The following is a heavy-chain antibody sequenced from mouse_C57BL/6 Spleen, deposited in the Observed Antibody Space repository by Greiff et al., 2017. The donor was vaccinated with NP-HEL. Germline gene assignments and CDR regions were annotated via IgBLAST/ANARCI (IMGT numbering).Heavy chain of an antibody. J-gene: IGHJ2*01. CDR3: EGGNRYYFDY. CDR2: IDPETGGT. D-gene: IGHD2-1*01. V-gene: IGHV1-15*01. CDR1: GYTFTDYE. Sequence: QVQLQQSGAELVRPGASVTLSCKASGYTFTDYEMHWVKQTPVHGLEWIGAIDPETGGTAYNQKFKGKAILTADKSSSTAYMELRSLTSEDSAVYYCEGGNRYYFDYWGQGTTLTVSS.